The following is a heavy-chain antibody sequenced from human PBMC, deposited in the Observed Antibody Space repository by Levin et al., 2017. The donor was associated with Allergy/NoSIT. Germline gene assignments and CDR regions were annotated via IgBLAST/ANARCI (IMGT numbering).Heavy chain of an antibody. D-gene: IGHD3-10*01. Sequence: SETLSLTCAVYGGSFSGYYWSWIRQPPGKGLEWIGEINHSGSTNYNPSLKSRVTISVDTSKNQFSLKLSSVTAADTAVYYCARIKVWFGKGWFDPWGQGTLVTVSS. V-gene: IGHV4-34*01. CDR1: GGSFSGYY. CDR2: INHSGST. J-gene: IGHJ5*02. CDR3: ARIKVWFGKGWFDP.